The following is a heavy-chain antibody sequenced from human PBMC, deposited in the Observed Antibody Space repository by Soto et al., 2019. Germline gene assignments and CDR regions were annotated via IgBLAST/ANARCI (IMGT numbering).Heavy chain of an antibody. CDR1: GYTFTSYD. CDR3: ASTAYYYGSGTQRDYYYMDV. Sequence: ASVKVSCKASGYTFTSYDINWVRQATGQGLEWMGWMNPNSGNTGYAQKFQGRVTMTRNNSISTAYMELSSLRSEDTAVYYCASTAYYYGSGTQRDYYYMDVWGKGTTVTVSS. V-gene: IGHV1-8*01. J-gene: IGHJ6*03. CDR2: MNPNSGNT. D-gene: IGHD3-10*01.